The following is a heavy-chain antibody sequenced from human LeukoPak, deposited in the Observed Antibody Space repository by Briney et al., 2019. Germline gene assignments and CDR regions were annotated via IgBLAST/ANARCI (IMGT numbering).Heavy chain of an antibody. V-gene: IGHV1-46*01. J-gene: IGHJ6*03. CDR1: GYTFTSYY. CDR3: ARDLYYGSGSYYNRGGYYYYYMDV. CDR2: INPSGGST. D-gene: IGHD3-10*01. Sequence: GASVKVSCKASGYTFTSYYMHWVRQAPGQGLEWMGIINPSGGSTSYAQKFQGRVTMTRDTSSSTVYMELSSLRSEDTAVYYCARDLYYGSGSYYNRGGYYYYYMDVWGKGTTVTISS.